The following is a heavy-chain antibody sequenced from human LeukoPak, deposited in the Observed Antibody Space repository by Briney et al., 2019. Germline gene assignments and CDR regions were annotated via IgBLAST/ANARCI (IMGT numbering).Heavy chain of an antibody. Sequence: SETLSLTCAVYGGSFSGYYWSWIRQPPGKGLEWIGEINHSGSTNYNPSLTSRVTISVDTSKNQFSLKLSSVTAADTSGYYCARAAMVLDYWGQGTLVTVSS. V-gene: IGHV4-34*01. CDR3: ARAAMVLDY. CDR2: INHSGST. CDR1: GGSFSGYY. D-gene: IGHD5-18*01. J-gene: IGHJ4*02.